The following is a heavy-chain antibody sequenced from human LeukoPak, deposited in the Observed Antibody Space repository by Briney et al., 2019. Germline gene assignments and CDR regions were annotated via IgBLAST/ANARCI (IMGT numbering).Heavy chain of an antibody. Sequence: GGSLRLSCAASGFTFSSYAMNWVRQAPGKGLEWVSAISGSGGGTYYADSVKGRFTISRDNSRNTLYLQMNSLRAEDTAVYYCAKNIGGSYSGTIDYWGQGTLVTVSS. V-gene: IGHV3-23*01. CDR1: GFTFSSYA. D-gene: IGHD2-21*02. CDR3: AKNIGGSYSGTIDY. CDR2: ISGSGGGT. J-gene: IGHJ4*02.